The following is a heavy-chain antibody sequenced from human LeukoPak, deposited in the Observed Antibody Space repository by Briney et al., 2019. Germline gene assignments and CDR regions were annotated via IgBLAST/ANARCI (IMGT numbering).Heavy chain of an antibody. D-gene: IGHD3-10*01. CDR2: IYYSGST. CDR3: ARDPVLLWFGEFDP. V-gene: IGHV4-59*12. Sequence: PSETLSLTCTVSGGSISSYYWSWIRQPPGKGLEWIGYIYYSGSTNYNPSLKSRVTISVDTSKNQFSLKLNSVTAADTAVYYCARDPVLLWFGEFDPWGQGTLVTVSS. CDR1: GGSISSYY. J-gene: IGHJ5*02.